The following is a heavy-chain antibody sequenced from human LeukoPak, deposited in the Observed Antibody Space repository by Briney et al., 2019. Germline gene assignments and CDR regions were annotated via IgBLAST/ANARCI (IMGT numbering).Heavy chain of an antibody. CDR2: IIPIFGTA. D-gene: IGHD3-22*01. Sequence: SVKVSCKASGGTFISYAISWVRQAPGQGLEWMGRIIPIFGTANYAQKFQGRVTITTDESTSTAYMELSSVRSEDTAVYYCASGYYDSSGYYLDYWGQGTLVTVSS. J-gene: IGHJ4*02. V-gene: IGHV1-69*05. CDR3: ASGYYDSSGYYLDY. CDR1: GGTFISYA.